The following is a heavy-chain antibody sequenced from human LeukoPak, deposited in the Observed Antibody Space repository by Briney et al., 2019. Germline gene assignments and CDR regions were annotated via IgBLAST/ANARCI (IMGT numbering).Heavy chain of an antibody. V-gene: IGHV3-7*01. CDR2: IKQDGSEK. D-gene: IGHD1-26*01. CDR1: GFTFSSYW. J-gene: IGHJ3*02. CDR3: ARAFGGSYWGAFDI. Sequence: GGSLRLSCAASGFTFSSYWMSWVRQAPGKGLEWVANIKQDGSEKYYVDSVKGRFTISRDNAKNSLYLQMNSLRAEDTAVYYCARAFGGSYWGAFDIWGQGTMVTVSS.